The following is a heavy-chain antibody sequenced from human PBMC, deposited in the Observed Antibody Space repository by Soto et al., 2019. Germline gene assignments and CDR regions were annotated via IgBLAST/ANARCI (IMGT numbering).Heavy chain of an antibody. CDR3: AKDRLKVVAATRRYYYYGMDV. J-gene: IGHJ6*02. CDR1: GFTFSSYG. Sequence: GGSLRLSCAASGFTFSSYGMHWVRQAPGKGLEWVAVISYDGSNKYYADSVKGRFTISRGNSKNTLYLQMNSLRAEDTAVYYCAKDRLKVVAATRRYYYYGMDVWGQGTTVTVSS. V-gene: IGHV3-30*18. D-gene: IGHD2-15*01. CDR2: ISYDGSNK.